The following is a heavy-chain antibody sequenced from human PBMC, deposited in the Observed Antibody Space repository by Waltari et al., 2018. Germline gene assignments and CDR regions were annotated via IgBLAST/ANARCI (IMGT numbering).Heavy chain of an antibody. Sequence: QVQLQQWGAGLLKPSETLSLTCAVYGGSFSGYYWSWIRQPPGKGLEWIGEINPRGSTNYNPSLKSRVTIAVDTSKNQFSLKLSSVTAADTAVYYCARGLHRGATVSNFDYWGQGTLVTVSS. J-gene: IGHJ4*02. CDR3: ARGLHRGATVSNFDY. D-gene: IGHD4-4*01. CDR2: INPRGST. V-gene: IGHV4-34*01. CDR1: GGSFSGYY.